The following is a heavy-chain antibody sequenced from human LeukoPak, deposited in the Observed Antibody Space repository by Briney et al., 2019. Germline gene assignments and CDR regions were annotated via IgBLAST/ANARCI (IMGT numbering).Heavy chain of an antibody. Sequence: PSGGSLRLSCAASGSTSSSYATSWVRQAPGKGLEWVSAISGSGGSTYYADSVKGRFTISRDNSKNTLYLQMNSLRAEDTAVYYCAKGGMITFGYLDYFDYWGQGTLVTVSS. CDR2: ISGSGGST. CDR1: GSTSSSYA. D-gene: IGHD3-16*01. V-gene: IGHV3-23*01. J-gene: IGHJ4*02. CDR3: AKGGMITFGYLDYFDY.